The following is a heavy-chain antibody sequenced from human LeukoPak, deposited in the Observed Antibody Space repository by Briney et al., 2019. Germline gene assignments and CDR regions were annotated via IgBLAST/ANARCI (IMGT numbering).Heavy chain of an antibody. Sequence: GGSLRLSCAASGFTFSNYAMSWVRQAPGKGLEWVSTISGSGDSTYYADSVKGRFTISRDISKNTLYLQMNSLRAEDTAVYYCARLHGLGDYWGQGTLVTVSS. CDR3: ARLHGLGDY. CDR1: GFTFSNYA. J-gene: IGHJ4*02. V-gene: IGHV3-23*01. D-gene: IGHD4-11*01. CDR2: ISGSGDST.